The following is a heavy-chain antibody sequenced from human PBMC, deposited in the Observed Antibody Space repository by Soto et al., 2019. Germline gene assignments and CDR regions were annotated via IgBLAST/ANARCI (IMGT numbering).Heavy chain of an antibody. CDR2: IIPLFGTA. CDR1: GGTFSSYP. Sequence: QVQLVQSGAEVKKPGSSVKVSCKASGGTFSSYPISWVRQAPGQGLEWMGGIIPLFGTADYAQKFQGRVTITADESTRTAYMELSSLRSEDTAVYYCASTYREHNPGQNYFDPWGQGTLVTVSS. V-gene: IGHV1-69*12. CDR3: ASTYREHNPGQNYFDP. D-gene: IGHD1-1*01. J-gene: IGHJ5*02.